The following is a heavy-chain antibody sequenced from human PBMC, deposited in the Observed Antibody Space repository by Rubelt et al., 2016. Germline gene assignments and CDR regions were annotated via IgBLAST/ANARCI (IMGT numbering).Heavy chain of an antibody. D-gene: IGHD4-23*01. Sequence: QVQLQQWGAGLLKPSETLSLTCGVYGGSLSGYYWSWIRQPPGKGLEWIGEINQSGTTNYNQSLNSRVTISVDTSKNQFSRSLNFVPAVDTAGWCCARGWRWRAFSSYGMDVWGQGTTVTVSS. V-gene: IGHV4-34*01. J-gene: IGHJ6*02. CDR2: INQSGTT. CDR1: GGSLSGYY. CDR3: ARGWRWRAFSSYGMDV.